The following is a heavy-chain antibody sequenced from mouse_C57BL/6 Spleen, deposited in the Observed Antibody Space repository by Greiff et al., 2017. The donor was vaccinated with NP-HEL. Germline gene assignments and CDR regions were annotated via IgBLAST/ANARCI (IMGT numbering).Heavy chain of an antibody. CDR3: ARKDLRDWYFDV. Sequence: VKLQQPGAELVKPGASVKLSCKASGYTFTSYWMHWVKQRPGRGLEWIGRIDPNSGGTKYNEKFKSKATLTVDRPSSTAYMQLSSLTSEDSAVYYCARKDLRDWYFDVWGTGTTVTVSS. V-gene: IGHV1-72*01. CDR1: GYTFTSYW. D-gene: IGHD1-1*01. J-gene: IGHJ1*03. CDR2: IDPNSGGT.